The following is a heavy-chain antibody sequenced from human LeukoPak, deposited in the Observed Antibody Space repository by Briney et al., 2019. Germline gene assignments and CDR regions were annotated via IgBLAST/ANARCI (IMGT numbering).Heavy chain of an antibody. J-gene: IGHJ3*02. CDR1: GGTFSSYA. CDR3: ARSEVDLGYCSSTSCHRRAFDI. Sequence: SVKVSCKASGGTFSSYAISWVRQAPGQGREWMGGIIPIFGTAHHAQKFQGRVTITADESTSTAYMELSSLRSEDTAVYYCARSEVDLGYCSSTSCHRRAFDIWGQGTMVTVSS. V-gene: IGHV1-69*13. D-gene: IGHD2-2*01. CDR2: IIPIFGTA.